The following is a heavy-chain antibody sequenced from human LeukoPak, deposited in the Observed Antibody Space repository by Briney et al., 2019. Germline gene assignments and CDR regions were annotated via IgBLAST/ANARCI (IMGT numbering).Heavy chain of an antibody. CDR3: ARNSSSGFFDY. Sequence: SSETLSLTCVVSGYSIRNGDYWGWIRQSPGKGLEWIASMYNSVSIQYNPSLKSRVNILVDTSKNQFSLQMRSVTAADTSVYYWARNSSSGFFDYWGQGAPATVSS. V-gene: IGHV4-38-2*01. D-gene: IGHD6-6*01. J-gene: IGHJ4*02. CDR2: MYNSVSI. CDR1: GYSIRNGDY.